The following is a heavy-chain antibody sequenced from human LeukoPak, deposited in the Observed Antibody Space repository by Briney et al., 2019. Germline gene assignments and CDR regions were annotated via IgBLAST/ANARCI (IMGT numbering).Heavy chain of an antibody. Sequence: QTGGSLRLSCAAAGFTFSSYAMSWVRQAPGKGLEWVSVISGSGGSTHYADSVKGRFTISRDISKNTLYVQMSSLRAEDTAVYYCAKGRSSSGYDYVDYWGQGTLVTVSS. CDR3: AKGRSSSGYDYVDY. D-gene: IGHD3-22*01. V-gene: IGHV3-23*01. CDR1: GFTFSSYA. J-gene: IGHJ4*02. CDR2: ISGSGGST.